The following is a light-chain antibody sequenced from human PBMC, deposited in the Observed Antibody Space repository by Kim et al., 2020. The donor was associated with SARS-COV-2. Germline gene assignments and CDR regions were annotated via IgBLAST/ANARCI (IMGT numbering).Light chain of an antibody. CDR1: NLGGKS. CDR2: YDA. J-gene: IGLJ2*01. CDR3: QVWDTSTEHIL. Sequence: APGKTARINCEGTNLGGKSVNWYRQRPGQAPVLVIYYDADRPSGIPERFSGSNSGNTATLTISGVEAGDEADYYCQVWDTSTEHILFGGGTQLTVL. V-gene: IGLV3-21*04.